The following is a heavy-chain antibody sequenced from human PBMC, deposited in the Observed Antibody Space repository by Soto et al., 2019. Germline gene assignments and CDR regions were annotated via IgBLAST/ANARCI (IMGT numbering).Heavy chain of an antibody. CDR1: GFRFSTYD. D-gene: IGHD4-4*01. CDR2: MSGSGSGT. Sequence: DVQLLESGGGLVQPGGSLRLSCAASGFRFSTYDMSWVRQAPGKGLEWVSVMSGSGSGTYYADSVKGRFTISRDNSKNTLYLQVTGLRAEDTAVYYCVRQAKLTTVTANVGYYYGLDVWCQGTTVTVSS. J-gene: IGHJ6*02. V-gene: IGHV3-23*01. CDR3: VRQAKLTTVTANVGYYYGLDV.